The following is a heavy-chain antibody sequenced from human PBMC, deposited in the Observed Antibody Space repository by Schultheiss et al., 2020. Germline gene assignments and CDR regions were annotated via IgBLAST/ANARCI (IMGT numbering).Heavy chain of an antibody. CDR1: GFTFSNYG. V-gene: IGHV3-23*01. D-gene: IGHD2-21*02. CDR2: ISYRGGT. Sequence: GGSLRLSCAASGFTFSNYGMSWVRQAPGKGLEWVSGISYRGGTYYSDSVKGRFTISREKSQKTLSLQMNGMRVEDTAVYYCAKEMAAIGDPFIDDWGKGTLVTVSS. J-gene: IGHJ4*02. CDR3: AKEMAAIGDPFIDD.